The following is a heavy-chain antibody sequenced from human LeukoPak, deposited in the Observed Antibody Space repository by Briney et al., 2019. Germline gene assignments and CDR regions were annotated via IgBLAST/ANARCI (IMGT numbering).Heavy chain of an antibody. V-gene: IGHV3-64*01. CDR3: ASCSGGSCYSFDY. CDR2: ISSNGGST. Sequence: GGSLRLSCAASGFTFSSYAMHWVRRAPGQGLEDVSAISSNGGSTYYANSVKGRFTISRDNSKNTLYLQMGSLRAEDMAVYYCASCSGGSCYSFDYWGQGTLVTVSS. D-gene: IGHD2-15*01. CDR1: GFTFSSYA. J-gene: IGHJ4*02.